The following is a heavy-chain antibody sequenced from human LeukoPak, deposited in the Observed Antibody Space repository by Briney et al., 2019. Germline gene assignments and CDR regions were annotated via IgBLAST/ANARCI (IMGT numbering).Heavy chain of an antibody. CDR2: IYYSGST. Sequence: SETLSLTCTVSGGSISSYYWSWIRQPPGKGLEWIGYIYYSGSTNYNPSLKSRVTISVDTSKNQFSLKLSSVTAADTAVYYCARDSTGTAFDYWGQGTLVTVSS. J-gene: IGHJ4*02. CDR3: ARDSTGTAFDY. CDR1: GGSISSYY. D-gene: IGHD1-1*01. V-gene: IGHV4-59*01.